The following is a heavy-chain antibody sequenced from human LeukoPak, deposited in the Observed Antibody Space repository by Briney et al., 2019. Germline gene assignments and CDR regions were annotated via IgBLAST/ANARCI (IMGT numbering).Heavy chain of an antibody. J-gene: IGHJ4*02. CDR1: GFTFSSYW. D-gene: IGHD3-10*01. Sequence: HPGGSLRLSCAASGFTFSSYWMHWVRQAPGKGLVWVSRINSDGSRTSYADSVKGRFTISRDNAKNTLYLQMNSLRAEDTAVYYCARGPMVRTNLFDYWGQGTLVTVSS. V-gene: IGHV3-74*01. CDR3: ARGPMVRTNLFDY. CDR2: INSDGSRT.